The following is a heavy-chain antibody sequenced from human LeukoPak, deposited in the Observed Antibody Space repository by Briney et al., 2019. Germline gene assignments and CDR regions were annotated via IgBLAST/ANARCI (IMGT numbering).Heavy chain of an antibody. J-gene: IGHJ5*02. D-gene: IGHD3-10*01. CDR1: GFTFSSYE. CDR3: ARHSSPVGNCFDP. Sequence: TGGSLRLSCAASGFTFSSYEMNWVRQAPGRGLQWVSYISSDGATIHYADSVKGRFTISRDNAKNSLYLQMNSLRADDTGVYYCARHSSPVGNCFDPWGQGTLVTVSS. CDR2: ISSDGATI. V-gene: IGHV3-48*03.